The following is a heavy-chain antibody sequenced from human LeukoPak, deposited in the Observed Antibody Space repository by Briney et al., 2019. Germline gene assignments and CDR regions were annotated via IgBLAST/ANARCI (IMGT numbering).Heavy chain of an antibody. D-gene: IGHD4-17*01. V-gene: IGHV3-48*03. CDR2: ISSSGSTI. CDR3: ARVSGTVTLPLDY. CDR1: GFTFSSYE. Sequence: GGSLRLSCAASGFTFSSYEMNWVRQAPGKGLEWVSYISSSGSTIYYADSVKGRFTISRDNAKNPLYLQMNSLRAEDTAVYYCARVSGTVTLPLDYWGQGTLVTVSS. J-gene: IGHJ4*02.